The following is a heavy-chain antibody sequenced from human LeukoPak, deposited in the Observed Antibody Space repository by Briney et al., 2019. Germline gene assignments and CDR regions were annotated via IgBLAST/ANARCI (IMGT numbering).Heavy chain of an antibody. V-gene: IGHV4-39*01. D-gene: IGHD2-2*03. Sequence: SETLSLTCTVSGGSISSSSYYWGWIRQPPGQGLVWIGSLYFSGSTYYNPSLKSRVTISVDTSKNQFSLKLSSVTAADTAVYYCARILEIVVVPAARGEYFDYWGQGTLVTVSS. CDR3: ARILEIVVVPAARGEYFDY. CDR1: GGSISSSSYY. CDR2: LYFSGST. J-gene: IGHJ4*02.